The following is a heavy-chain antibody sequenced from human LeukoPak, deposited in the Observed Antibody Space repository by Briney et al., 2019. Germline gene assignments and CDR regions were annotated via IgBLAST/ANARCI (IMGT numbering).Heavy chain of an antibody. Sequence: ASVKVSCKASGYTFTSYDINWVRQATGQGLEWMGWMNPNSGNTGYAQKFQGRVTMTRNTSISTAYMELSSLRSEDTAVYYCARALGTWGWFDPWGQGTLVPVSS. D-gene: IGHD7-27*01. CDR3: ARALGTWGWFDP. CDR2: MNPNSGNT. J-gene: IGHJ5*02. CDR1: GYTFTSYD. V-gene: IGHV1-8*01.